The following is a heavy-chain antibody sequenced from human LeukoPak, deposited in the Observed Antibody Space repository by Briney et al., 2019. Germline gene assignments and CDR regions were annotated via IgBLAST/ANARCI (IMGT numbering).Heavy chain of an antibody. CDR1: GGSFIAYH. J-gene: IGHJ4*02. CDR2: INHSGST. D-gene: IGHD4-23*01. Sequence: SETLSLTCAVSGGSFIAYHWNWIRQPPGKGLEWIGEINHSGSTNYNPSLKSRVTISVDTSKNQFSLKLRSVTAADTAVYYCARDPTTVVTTPYYFDDWGQGTLVTVSS. CDR3: ARDPTTVVTTPYYFDD. V-gene: IGHV4-34*01.